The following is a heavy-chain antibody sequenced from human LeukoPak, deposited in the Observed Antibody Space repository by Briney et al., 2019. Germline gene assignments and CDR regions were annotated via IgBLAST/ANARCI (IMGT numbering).Heavy chain of an antibody. V-gene: IGHV3-74*01. CDR2: ISPTGSTT. CDR3: ARGPNSNWSGLDF. CDR1: GFTFSTSG. D-gene: IGHD6-6*01. Sequence: GGSLRLSCAASGFTFSTSGMHWVRQLPGKGLVWVSRISPTGSTTSYADSVKGRFTVSRDNAKNTLYLQVNNLRAEDTAVYYCARGPNSNWSGLDFWGQGTLLTVSS. J-gene: IGHJ4*02.